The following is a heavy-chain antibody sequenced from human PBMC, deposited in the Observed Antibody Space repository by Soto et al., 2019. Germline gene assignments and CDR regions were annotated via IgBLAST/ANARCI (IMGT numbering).Heavy chain of an antibody. D-gene: IGHD6-19*01. CDR2: ISSSSSYK. CDR3: ARISIAVAGPFDY. Sequence: QVQLVESGGGLVKPGGSLRLSCSASGFNFSDYYMSWSRQAPGEGLEWVSYISSSSSYKNYADSVKGRFTISRDNAKNSLYLQTNSLRAEDPAVYYCARISIAVAGPFDYWGQGTLVTVSS. J-gene: IGHJ4*02. CDR1: GFNFSDYY. V-gene: IGHV3-11*05.